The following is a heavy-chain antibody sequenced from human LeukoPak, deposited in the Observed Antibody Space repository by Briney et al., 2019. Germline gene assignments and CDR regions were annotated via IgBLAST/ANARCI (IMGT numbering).Heavy chain of an antibody. CDR1: GFTFDDYA. Sequence: PGGSLRLSCAASGFTFDDYAMHWVRQAPGKGLEWVSGISWNSGSIGYADSVKGRFTISRDNAKNSLYLQMNSLRAEDTAVYYCVRDGGVYAFNYWGQGILGTVSS. J-gene: IGHJ4*02. V-gene: IGHV3-9*01. CDR3: VRDGGVYAFNY. D-gene: IGHD5/OR15-5a*01. CDR2: ISWNSGSI.